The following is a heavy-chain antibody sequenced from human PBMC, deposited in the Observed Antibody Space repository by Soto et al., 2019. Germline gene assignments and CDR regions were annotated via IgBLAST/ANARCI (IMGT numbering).Heavy chain of an antibody. Sequence: GSSVKVSCKASGDIFDTYTINWVRQAPGQGLEWLGGVSPVLQITNSAQKFQGRVTFTADESTRTAYLEVNSLRSEDTAVYYCALYHINKLPRYGIDGRGPGSPVIVSS. V-gene: IGHV1-69*10. CDR1: GDIFDTYT. CDR2: VSPVLQIT. D-gene: IGHD2-2*02. CDR3: ALYHINKLPRYGIDG. J-gene: IGHJ6*01.